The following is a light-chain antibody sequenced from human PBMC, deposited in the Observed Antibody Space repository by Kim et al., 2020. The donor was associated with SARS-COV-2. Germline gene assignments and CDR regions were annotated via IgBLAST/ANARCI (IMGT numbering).Light chain of an antibody. V-gene: IGKV3-20*01. J-gene: IGKJ4*01. CDR2: GAS. Sequence: PGEGATLSYSASQTVSISYFAWYPQKPGQAPRLLISGASSRATGIPDRFSGSGSGTDFTLTISRLEPEDSAVYYCQQYGSSPPLTFGGGTKVDIK. CDR3: QQYGSSPPLT. CDR1: QTVSISY.